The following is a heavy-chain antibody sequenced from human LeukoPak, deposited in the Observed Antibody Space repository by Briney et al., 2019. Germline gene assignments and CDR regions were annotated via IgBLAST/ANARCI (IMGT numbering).Heavy chain of an antibody. Sequence: PGGSLRLSCAASGFTFSSSGISWVRQAPGKGLEWVSGISDSGGSTYYADSVKGRFTISRDNSKNTLYLQMNSLRAEDTAVYYCAKDPMTTVTTVDSDWGQGTLVTVSS. CDR2: ISDSGGST. V-gene: IGHV3-23*01. CDR1: GFTFSSSG. CDR3: AKDPMTTVTTVDSD. J-gene: IGHJ4*02. D-gene: IGHD4-17*01.